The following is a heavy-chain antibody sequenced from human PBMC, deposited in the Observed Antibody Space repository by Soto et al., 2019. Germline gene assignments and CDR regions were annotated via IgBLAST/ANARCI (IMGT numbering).Heavy chain of an antibody. Sequence: QVQLAQSWAEVKKPGASGKVSCMASGYPFTNYYMHWVRQAPGQGLEWMGLINPSGASTRYAQKFQGRVTMTRDTSTSTVYMELSSLRSEDTAVYYCARGGPEMATIRSFDYWGQGTLITVSS. CDR3: ARGGPEMATIRSFDY. V-gene: IGHV1-46*01. D-gene: IGHD3-16*01. J-gene: IGHJ4*02. CDR1: GYPFTNYY. CDR2: INPSGAST.